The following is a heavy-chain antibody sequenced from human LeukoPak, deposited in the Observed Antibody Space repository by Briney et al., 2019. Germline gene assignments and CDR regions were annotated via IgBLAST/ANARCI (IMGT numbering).Heavy chain of an antibody. D-gene: IGHD3-22*01. Sequence: GGSLRLSCAASGFTFSSYGMHWVRRPPGKGLEWVAVISYDGSNKYYADSVKGRFTISRDNSKNTLYLQMNSLRAEDTAVYYCAKGGYYYDSSGFDYWGQGTLVTVSS. J-gene: IGHJ4*02. CDR2: ISYDGSNK. CDR1: GFTFSSYG. V-gene: IGHV3-30*18. CDR3: AKGGYYYDSSGFDY.